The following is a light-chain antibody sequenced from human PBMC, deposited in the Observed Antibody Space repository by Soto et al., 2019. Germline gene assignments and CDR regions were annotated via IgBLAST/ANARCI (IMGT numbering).Light chain of an antibody. V-gene: IGKV1-5*03. Sequence: DIQMTQSPSTLFASVGDRVTITCRASQSISSWLAWYQQKPGKAPKLLIYKTSSLESGVPSRFSGSGSGTEFTLTISSLQPDDFATYYCQQYKSYTRTFGQGTKVDIK. CDR2: KTS. J-gene: IGKJ1*01. CDR3: QQYKSYTRT. CDR1: QSISSW.